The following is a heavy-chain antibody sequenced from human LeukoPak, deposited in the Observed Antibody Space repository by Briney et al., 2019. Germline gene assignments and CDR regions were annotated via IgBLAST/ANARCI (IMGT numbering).Heavy chain of an antibody. J-gene: IGHJ3*02. V-gene: IGHV4-61*02. CDR3: ARAHDDSSGLRPGAFDI. CDR1: GGSISSGSYY. D-gene: IGHD3-22*01. Sequence: SQTLSLTCTVSGGSISSGSYYWSWIRQPAGKGLEWIGRIYTSGSTNYNPSLKSRVTISVDTSKNQFSLKLSSVTAADTAVYYCARAHDDSSGLRPGAFDIWGQGTMVTVSS. CDR2: IYTSGST.